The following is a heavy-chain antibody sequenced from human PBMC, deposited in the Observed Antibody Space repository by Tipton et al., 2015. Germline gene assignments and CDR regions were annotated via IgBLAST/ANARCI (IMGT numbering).Heavy chain of an antibody. Sequence: SLRLSCAASEFTFSIHAMNWVRQAPGRGLEWVSIISASGVDTDYADSVKGRFTISRDNSKDTVYLQMNSLRVDDSSVYYCAKVLGARNPFVYWGQGTLVTVSS. V-gene: IGHV3-23*01. CDR3: AKVLGARNPFVY. J-gene: IGHJ4*02. CDR2: ISASGVDT. CDR1: EFTFSIHA. D-gene: IGHD1-14*01.